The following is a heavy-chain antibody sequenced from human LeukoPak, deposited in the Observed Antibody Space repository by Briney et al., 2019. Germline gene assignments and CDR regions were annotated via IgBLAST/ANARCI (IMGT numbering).Heavy chain of an antibody. J-gene: IGHJ5*01. V-gene: IGHV4-39*01. D-gene: IGHD4/OR15-4a*01. CDR1: AAPISSSSHH. Sequence: SSETLSLTCTVSAAPISSSSHHWGWIRQSPGKGLEWIGSVYYGRTTYYSPSLDSRVTISLDTSANQFSLQLNSVTAADTAAYYCVRHDGRGGATMGAFDSWGQGSLVTVSS. CDR2: VYYGRTT. CDR3: VRHDGRGGATMGAFDS.